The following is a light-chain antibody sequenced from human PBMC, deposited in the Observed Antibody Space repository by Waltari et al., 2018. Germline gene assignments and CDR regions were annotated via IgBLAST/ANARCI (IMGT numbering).Light chain of an antibody. CDR1: QSISRR. CDR2: DAS. Sequence: DIQMTQSPSTLSASVGDRVTITCRASQSISRRLAWYQQKPGKAPDLLIYDASILEGGVPSRFSGGDSGTDFTLTISSLQPDDFATYYCQHYNRYPWSFGQGTKVEI. J-gene: IGKJ1*01. CDR3: QHYNRYPWS. V-gene: IGKV1-5*03.